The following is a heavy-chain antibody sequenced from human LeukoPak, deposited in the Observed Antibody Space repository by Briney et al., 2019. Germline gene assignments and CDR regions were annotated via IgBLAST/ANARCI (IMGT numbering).Heavy chain of an antibody. D-gene: IGHD3-22*01. V-gene: IGHV1-69*01. Sequence: GSSVKVSCKASGGTFSSYAISWVRQAPGQGLEWMGGIIPIFGTANYAQKFQGRVTITADESTSTAYMELSSLRSEDTAVYYCARDKCRSSGSKYYYYYYMDVWGKGTTVTVSS. CDR2: IIPIFGTA. J-gene: IGHJ6*03. CDR3: ARDKCRSSGSKYYYYYYMDV. CDR1: GGTFSSYA.